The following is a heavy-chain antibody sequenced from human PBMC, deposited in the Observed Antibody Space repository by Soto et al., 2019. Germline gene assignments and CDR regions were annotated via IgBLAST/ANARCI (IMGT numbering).Heavy chain of an antibody. J-gene: IGHJ3*02. V-gene: IGHV2-5*02. Sequence: QITLKESGPTLVQPTQTLTLTCSFSGFSLITTGAGVGWIRQPPGKAPEWLALIYWDGEKRYSPALKSRLTITKDSSKNQVVLTMTNMDPVDTATCYCARRQSIMIRGAKAFDIWGQGTFLSVSS. D-gene: IGHD3-10*01. CDR2: IYWDGEK. CDR3: ARRQSIMIRGAKAFDI. CDR1: GFSLITTGAG.